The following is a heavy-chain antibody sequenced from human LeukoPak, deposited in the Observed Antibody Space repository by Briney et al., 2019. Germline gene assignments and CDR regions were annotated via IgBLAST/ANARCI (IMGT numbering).Heavy chain of an antibody. J-gene: IGHJ4*02. CDR1: GFTFSDYY. D-gene: IGHD5-18*01. Sequence: GGSLRLSCAASGFTFSDYYMSWIRQAPGKGLEWVSSISSSSSYIYYADSVKGRFTISRDNAKNSLYLQMNSLRAEDTAVYYCASPRVRGYSYGYDYWGQGTLVTVSS. CDR3: ASPRVRGYSYGYDY. CDR2: ISSSSSYI. V-gene: IGHV3-11*06.